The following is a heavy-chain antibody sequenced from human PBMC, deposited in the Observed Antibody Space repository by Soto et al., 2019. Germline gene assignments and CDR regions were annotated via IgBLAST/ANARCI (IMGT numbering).Heavy chain of an antibody. CDR1: GGTFSSYA. CDR3: ARGKHYYDSSGYYPFDY. J-gene: IGHJ4*02. D-gene: IGHD3-22*01. CDR2: IIPIFGTA. Sequence: QVQLVQSGAEVKKPGSSVKVSCKASGGTFSSYAISWVRQAPGQGLEWMGGIIPIFGTANYAQKFQGRVTITADESTSTAYMELSSLRSEDTAVYCCARGKHYYDSSGYYPFDYWGQGTLVTVSS. V-gene: IGHV1-69*01.